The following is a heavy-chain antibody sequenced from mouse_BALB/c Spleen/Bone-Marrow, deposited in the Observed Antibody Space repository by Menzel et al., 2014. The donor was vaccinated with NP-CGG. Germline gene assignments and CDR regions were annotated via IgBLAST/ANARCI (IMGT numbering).Heavy chain of an antibody. CDR3: ARGGNYGY. D-gene: IGHD2-1*01. Sequence: QVHLQQPGAELVKPGASVKLSCKTSGYTFTNYWIQWVKQRPGQGLGWIGEIFPGIGTTYYNEKFKGKATLTIDTSSSTAYMQLSSLTSEDSAVYFCARGGNYGYWGQGTTLTVSS. CDR2: IFPGIGTT. V-gene: IGHV1S132*01. CDR1: GYTFTNYW. J-gene: IGHJ2*01.